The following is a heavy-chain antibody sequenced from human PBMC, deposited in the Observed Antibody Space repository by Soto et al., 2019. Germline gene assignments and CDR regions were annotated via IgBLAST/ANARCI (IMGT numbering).Heavy chain of an antibody. CDR1: GGSISSYY. V-gene: IGHV4-4*07. J-gene: IGHJ4*02. Sequence: SENLSLTCTVSGGSISSYYWTWIRQPSGKGLEWIGRIYTSGSTNYNPSPKSRVTMSVDTSKNQFSLKLSSATAADTAVYYCARDLQLGQADYWGQGYQVTVYS. CDR2: IYTSGST. CDR3: ARDLQLGQADY. D-gene: IGHD6-6*01.